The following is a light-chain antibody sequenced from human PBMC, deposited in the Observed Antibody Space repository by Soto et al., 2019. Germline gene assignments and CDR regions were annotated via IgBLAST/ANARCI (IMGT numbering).Light chain of an antibody. CDR3: QQLNSVT. J-gene: IGKJ3*01. CDR2: AAS. V-gene: IGKV1-9*01. Sequence: DIQLTQSPSFLSASVGDRVTITCRASQGISSYLAWYQQKPGKAPKLLIYAASTLQSGVPSRFSGSGSWTEFTLTITSLQPEDFATYYCQQLNSVTFGPGTKVDIK. CDR1: QGISSY.